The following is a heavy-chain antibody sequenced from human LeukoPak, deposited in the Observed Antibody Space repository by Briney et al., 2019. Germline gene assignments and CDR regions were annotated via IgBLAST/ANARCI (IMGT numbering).Heavy chain of an antibody. D-gene: IGHD2-2*01. V-gene: IGHV3-23*01. CDR2: ISGSGGST. CDR3: ANGYCSSTSCYYL. Sequence: PGGSLRLSCAASGFTFSSYAMSWVRQAPGKGLEWVSAISGSGGSTYYADSVKGRFTISRDNSKNTLYLQMNSLRAEDTAVYYGANGYCSSTSCYYLWGQGTLVTVSS. J-gene: IGHJ4*02. CDR1: GFTFSSYA.